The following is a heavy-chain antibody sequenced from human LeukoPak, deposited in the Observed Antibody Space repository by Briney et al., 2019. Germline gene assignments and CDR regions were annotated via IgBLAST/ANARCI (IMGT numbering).Heavy chain of an antibody. D-gene: IGHD5-18*01. J-gene: IGHJ4*02. Sequence: EASVKVSCKASRYTFTGYYMHWVRQAPGQGLEWMGWINPNSGGTDYAQKFQGRVTMTRDTSITTAYMELRRLRSDDTAVYYCARGTAEGYTYGRYYFDYWGQGTLVTVSS. V-gene: IGHV1-2*02. CDR2: INPNSGGT. CDR3: ARGTAEGYTYGRYYFDY. CDR1: RYTFTGYY.